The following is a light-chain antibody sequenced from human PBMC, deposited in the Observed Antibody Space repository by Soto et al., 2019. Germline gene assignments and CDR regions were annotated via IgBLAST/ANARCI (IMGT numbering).Light chain of an antibody. J-gene: IGKJ1*01. Sequence: LLMRKDSTSLCLSPGGKTTLSCMASQTIIKNLAWYQQKPGQSPRLLIYDASTRATDIPDRFSGSGSGTEFTLTISYLKSVDFADYCCQHYHVWPPWTFGHGTRVEIK. CDR1: QTIIKN. CDR2: DAS. V-gene: IGKV3-15*01. CDR3: QHYHVWPPWT.